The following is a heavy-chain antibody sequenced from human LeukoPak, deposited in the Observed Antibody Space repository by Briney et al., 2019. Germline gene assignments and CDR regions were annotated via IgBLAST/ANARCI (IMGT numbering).Heavy chain of an antibody. D-gene: IGHD2-2*03. CDR1: GFTFSSYW. CDR3: ARDHGYCSSTSCLRGYYYYYMDV. V-gene: IGHV3-7*01. CDR2: IKQDGSEK. Sequence: GGSLRLSCAASGFTFSSYWMSWVRQAPGKGLEWVANIKQDGSEKYYVDSVKGRFTISRDNAKNSLYLQMNSLRAEDTAVYYCARDHGYCSSTSCLRGYYYYYMDVWGKGTTVTASS. J-gene: IGHJ6*03.